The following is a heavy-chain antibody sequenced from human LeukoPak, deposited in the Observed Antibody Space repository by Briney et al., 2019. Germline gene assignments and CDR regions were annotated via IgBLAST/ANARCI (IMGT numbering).Heavy chain of an antibody. CDR1: GFTFSSSE. V-gene: IGHV3-23*01. Sequence: GGSLRLSCAASGFTFSSSEMNWVRQAPGKGLEWVSTISAGGDSTYYADSVKGRFTISRDSSKNTLFLQMNSLRAEDTAVYYCAKVGFRLGELSLYRDFDYWGQGTLVTVSS. CDR2: ISAGGDST. D-gene: IGHD3-16*02. J-gene: IGHJ4*02. CDR3: AKVGFRLGELSLYRDFDY.